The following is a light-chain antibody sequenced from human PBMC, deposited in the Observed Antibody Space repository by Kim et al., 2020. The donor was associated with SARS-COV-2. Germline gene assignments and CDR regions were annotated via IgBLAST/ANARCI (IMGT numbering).Light chain of an antibody. CDR3: QQRYSWPPLT. V-gene: IGKV3-11*01. CDR1: QSVSHH. CDR2: DAS. Sequence: SPGERATLSCRASQSVSHHLAWYQQKRGQAPRLLSYDASNRATGIPARFSGSGSGTDFNLTINSLEPEDLAVYYCQQRYSWPPLTFGGGTKVDIK. J-gene: IGKJ4*01.